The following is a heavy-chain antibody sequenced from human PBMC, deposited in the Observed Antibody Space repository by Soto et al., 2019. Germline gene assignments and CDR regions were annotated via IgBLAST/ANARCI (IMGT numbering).Heavy chain of an antibody. Sequence: PGGSLRLSCAASGISVNNNYMSWVRQAPGKWLEWVSVLYSNGGTHYADSLKGRFTISRDNSKNTLFLQMNSLRAEDTAIYYCAKNVNSGSGSQYFDYFGQGXLVTVSS. J-gene: IGHJ4*02. CDR1: GISVNNNY. V-gene: IGHV3-53*01. D-gene: IGHD3-10*01. CDR2: LYSNGGT. CDR3: AKNVNSGSGSQYFDY.